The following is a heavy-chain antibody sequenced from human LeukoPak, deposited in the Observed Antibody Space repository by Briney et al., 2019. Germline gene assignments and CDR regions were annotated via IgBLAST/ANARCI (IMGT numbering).Heavy chain of an antibody. V-gene: IGHV1-2*06. J-gene: IGHJ4*02. CDR3: ARDPETYYYDSSGYYPFDY. Sequence: GASVKVSSKASGYPFTGYYMHWVRPAPGQGLEWMGRTNPNSGGTNDTQKFQGRVTITRATSISTAYMELSRLRSDDTAVYYCARDPETYYYDSSGYYPFDYWGQGTLVTVSS. CDR1: GYPFTGYY. D-gene: IGHD3-22*01. CDR2: TNPNSGGT.